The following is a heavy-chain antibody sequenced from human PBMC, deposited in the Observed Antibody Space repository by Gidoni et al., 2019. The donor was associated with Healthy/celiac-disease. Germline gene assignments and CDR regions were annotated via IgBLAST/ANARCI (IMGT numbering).Heavy chain of an antibody. V-gene: IGHV4-31*03. CDR2: IYYSGST. CDR1: GGSISSGGYS. J-gene: IGHJ6*02. D-gene: IGHD6-13*01. CDR3: ARQSHSSSWYPNYYYYGMDV. Sequence: QVQLQESGPGLVKPSQTLSLTCTVSGGSISSGGYSWSWIRQHPGKGLEWIGYIYYSGSTYYNPSRKSRVTISVDTSKNQFSLKLSSVTAADTAVYYCARQSHSSSWYPNYYYYGMDVWGQGTTVTVSS.